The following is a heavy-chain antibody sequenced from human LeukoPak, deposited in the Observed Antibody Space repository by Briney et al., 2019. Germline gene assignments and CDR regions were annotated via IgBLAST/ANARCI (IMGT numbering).Heavy chain of an antibody. CDR1: GYTFTSYG. CDR2: ISAYNGNT. CDR3: ARDFDWQQLAYRQHYFDY. V-gene: IGHV1-18*01. Sequence: ASVKVSCKASGYTFTSYGISWVRQAPGQGLEWMGWISAYNGNTNYAQSLQGRVTMTTDTSTSTAYMELRSLRPDDTAVFYCARDFDWQQLAYRQHYFDYWGQGTLVTVSS. J-gene: IGHJ4*02. D-gene: IGHD6-13*01.